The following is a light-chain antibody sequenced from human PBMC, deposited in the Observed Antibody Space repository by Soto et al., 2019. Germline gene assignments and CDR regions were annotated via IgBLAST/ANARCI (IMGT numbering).Light chain of an antibody. CDR1: QSISSR. Sequence: DIQMTQSPSTLSASVGDRVTITCRASQSISSRLAWYQQKPGKAPKLLIYDASDLERGVPSRFSGSGSGTEFTLTISSLQPDDVATYYCQQYNTYCTFGQGTKVEVK. CDR2: DAS. CDR3: QQYNTYCT. V-gene: IGKV1-5*01. J-gene: IGKJ1*01.